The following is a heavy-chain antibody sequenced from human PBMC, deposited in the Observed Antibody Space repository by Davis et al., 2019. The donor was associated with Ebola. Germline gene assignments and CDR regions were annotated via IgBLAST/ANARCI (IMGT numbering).Heavy chain of an antibody. Sequence: GESLKISCVASGFTFSSYAMSWVRQAPGKGLEWVSAASGNGGGTYYADSVMGRFTVSRDNSRNTLHLQMNSLRTEDTALYYCVREIYDYVWLAYFHYWGQGTLVTVSS. CDR3: VREIYDYVWLAYFHY. CDR1: GFTFSSYA. D-gene: IGHD3-16*01. V-gene: IGHV3-23*01. CDR2: ASGNGGGT. J-gene: IGHJ4*02.